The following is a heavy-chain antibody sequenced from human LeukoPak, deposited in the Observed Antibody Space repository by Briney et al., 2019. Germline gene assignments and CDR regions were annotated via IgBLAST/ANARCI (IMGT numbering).Heavy chain of an antibody. V-gene: IGHV1-18*01. Sequence: ASVRVSRKPSGYTFTTYGISWGRQAPGQGVEWIGWISAYNGNTNYAQNLQSTVTITTDTSTSTLYMELRSLRSDDTAVYYCARVGSRWYIDYWGQGTLVTVSS. CDR2: ISAYNGNT. CDR3: ARVGSRWYIDY. D-gene: IGHD6-19*01. J-gene: IGHJ4*02. CDR1: GYTFTTYG.